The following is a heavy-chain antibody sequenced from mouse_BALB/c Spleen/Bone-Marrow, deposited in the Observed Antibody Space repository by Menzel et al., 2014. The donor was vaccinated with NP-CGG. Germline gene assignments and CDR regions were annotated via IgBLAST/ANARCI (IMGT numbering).Heavy chain of an antibody. V-gene: IGHV1-37*01. Sequence: EVQLQQSGPELVTSGPSVKLSCRASGFSFNDYFINWVKQSHGKSLEWIGRIHPYNGDTFYNQKFKVKATLTVDKSSNTARMELLSLTSEDSAVYYCGRYGYDAMDFWGQGTSVTVTS. J-gene: IGHJ4*01. CDR3: GRYGYDAMDF. CDR2: IHPYNGDT. D-gene: IGHD1-1*02. CDR1: GFSFNDYF.